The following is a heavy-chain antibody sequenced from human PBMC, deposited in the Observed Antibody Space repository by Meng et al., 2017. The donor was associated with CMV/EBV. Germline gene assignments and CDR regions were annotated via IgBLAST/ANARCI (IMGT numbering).Heavy chain of an antibody. CDR2: VNPNSGGT. V-gene: IGHV1-2*02. Sequence: ASVKVSCKSSGYTFTGYYMHWMRQAPGQGLEWMGWVNPNSGGTNYAQRFQGRVTMTRDTSSSTAYMELSRLTSDDTAVYYCARDIRVGWELRINAFDIWGQGTMVTVSS. CDR1: GYTFTGYY. D-gene: IGHD1-26*01. CDR3: ARDIRVGWELRINAFDI. J-gene: IGHJ3*02.